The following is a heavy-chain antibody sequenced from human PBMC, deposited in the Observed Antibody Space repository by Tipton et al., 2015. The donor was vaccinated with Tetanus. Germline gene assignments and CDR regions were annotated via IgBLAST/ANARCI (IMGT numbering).Heavy chain of an antibody. CDR2: IYYSGST. Sequence: TLSLTCTVSGGSISSGDYYWSWIRQPPGKGLEWIGYIYYSGSTYYNPSLKSRVTISVGTSKNQFSLKLSSVTAADTAVYYCARVGVVAATGTGYYFDYWGQGTLVTVSS. D-gene: IGHD2-15*01. CDR3: ARVGVVAATGTGYYFDY. V-gene: IGHV4-30-4*01. J-gene: IGHJ4*02. CDR1: GGSISSGDYY.